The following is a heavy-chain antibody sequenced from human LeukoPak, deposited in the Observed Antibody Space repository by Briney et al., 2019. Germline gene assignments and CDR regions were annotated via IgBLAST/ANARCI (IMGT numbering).Heavy chain of an antibody. D-gene: IGHD6-13*01. Sequence: SETLSLTCTVSGGSVSTYYWSWIRQPPGKGLEYIGYIYYSGSTNYNPSLKSRVTISVDTSKNQFSLKLSSVTAADTAVYYCARNKVAAGSDWFDPWGQGTLVTVSS. J-gene: IGHJ5*02. V-gene: IGHV4-59*08. CDR1: GGSVSTYY. CDR3: ARNKVAAGSDWFDP. CDR2: IYYSGST.